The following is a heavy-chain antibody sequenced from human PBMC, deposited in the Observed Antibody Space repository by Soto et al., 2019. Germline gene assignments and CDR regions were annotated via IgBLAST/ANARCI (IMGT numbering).Heavy chain of an antibody. Sequence: GESLKISCKGSGYSFTNYWISWVRQMPGKGLEWMGTIDPTDSDTNYSPSFQGHVTISADKSLSTAYLQWSSLKASDSAMYYCARRGSGSYTRPSRRYGMDVWGPGTTVTVSS. CDR3: ARRGSGSYTRPSRRYGMDV. J-gene: IGHJ6*02. CDR2: IDPTDSDT. D-gene: IGHD1-26*01. CDR1: GYSFTNYW. V-gene: IGHV5-10-1*01.